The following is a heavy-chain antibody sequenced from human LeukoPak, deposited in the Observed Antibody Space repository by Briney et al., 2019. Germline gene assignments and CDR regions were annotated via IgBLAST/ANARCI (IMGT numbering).Heavy chain of an antibody. J-gene: IGHJ5*02. V-gene: IGHV3-23*01. D-gene: IGHD7-27*01. Sequence: GGSLRLSCAASGFTFSSYGMSWVRQAPGKGLEWVSAISGSGGSTYYADSVKGRFTISRDNSKNTLYLQMNSLRAEDTAVYYCARGNWGSWFDPWGQGTLVTVSS. CDR1: GFTFSSYG. CDR2: ISGSGGST. CDR3: ARGNWGSWFDP.